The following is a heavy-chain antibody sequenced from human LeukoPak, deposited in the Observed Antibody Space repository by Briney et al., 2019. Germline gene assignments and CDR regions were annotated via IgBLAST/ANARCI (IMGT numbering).Heavy chain of an antibody. Sequence: GGSLRLSCAASGFTFSSYAMSWVRQAPGKGLEWVSAISGSGGSTYYADSVKGRFTISRDNSKNTLYLQMNSLRAEDTAAYYCAKDPDIVVVPAAQMLDYWGQGTLVTVSS. CDR3: AKDPDIVVVPAAQMLDY. V-gene: IGHV3-23*01. CDR1: GFTFSSYA. CDR2: ISGSGGST. J-gene: IGHJ4*02. D-gene: IGHD2-2*01.